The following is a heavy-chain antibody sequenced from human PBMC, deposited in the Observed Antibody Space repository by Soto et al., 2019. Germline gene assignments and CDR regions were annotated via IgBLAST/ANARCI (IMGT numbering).Heavy chain of an antibody. V-gene: IGHV1-18*04. D-gene: IGHD3-22*01. CDR1: GYTFTSYG. CDR2: ISAYNGNT. Sequence: ASVKVSCKASGYTFTSYGISWLRQSPGQGLEWMGWISAYNGNTNYAQKLQGRVTMTTDTSTSTAYMELRSLRSDDTAVYYCARDSEPTYYYDSSGYFPPASLYYFDYWGQGTLVTVSS. CDR3: ARDSEPTYYYDSSGYFPPASLYYFDY. J-gene: IGHJ4*02.